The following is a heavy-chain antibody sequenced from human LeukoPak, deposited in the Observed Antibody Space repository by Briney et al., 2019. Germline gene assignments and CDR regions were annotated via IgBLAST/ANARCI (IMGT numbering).Heavy chain of an antibody. CDR3: TSLISYDSSSWPMFFDL. V-gene: IGHV7-4-1*02. D-gene: IGHD6-13*01. CDR2: INTNTGNP. Sequence: GASVKVSCKASGYTFINFAMNWVRQAPGQGLEWMGWINTNTGNPTYAQGFTGRFVFSLDTSVSTAYLQISSLKAEDTAVYYCTSLISYDSSSWPMFFDLWGRGTLVTVSS. CDR1: GYTFINFA. J-gene: IGHJ2*01.